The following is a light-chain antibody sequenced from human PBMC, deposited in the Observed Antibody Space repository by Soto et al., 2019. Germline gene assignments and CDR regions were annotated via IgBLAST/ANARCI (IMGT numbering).Light chain of an antibody. J-gene: IGLJ3*02. CDR2: DDS. V-gene: IGLV3-21*02. CDR3: QVWDSSSEHRV. CDR1: NIGSKS. Sequence: SYELTQPPSVSVAPGQTARITYGGNNIGSKSVHWYQQKPGQAPVLVVYDDSDRPSGIPERFSGSNSGNTATLTISRVEAGDEADYYCQVWDSSSEHRVFGGGTKLTVL.